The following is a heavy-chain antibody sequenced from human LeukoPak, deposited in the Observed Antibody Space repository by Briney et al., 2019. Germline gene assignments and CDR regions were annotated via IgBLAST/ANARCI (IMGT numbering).Heavy chain of an antibody. CDR1: GYTFTSYD. CDR3: ARVRGVRNNWFDP. Sequence: ASVKVSCKASGYTFTSYDINWVRQATGQELEWMGWMNPNSANTGYAQKFQGRVTMTRNTSISTAYMELSSLRSEDTAVYYCARVRGVRNNWFDPWGQGTLVTVSS. D-gene: IGHD3-10*01. CDR2: MNPNSANT. V-gene: IGHV1-8*01. J-gene: IGHJ5*02.